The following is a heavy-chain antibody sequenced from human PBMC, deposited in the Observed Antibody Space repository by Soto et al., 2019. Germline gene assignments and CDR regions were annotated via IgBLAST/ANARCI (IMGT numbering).Heavy chain of an antibody. D-gene: IGHD6-19*01. V-gene: IGHV5-51*01. CDR3: ARGGAIAVAGADYYYYGMDV. J-gene: IGHJ6*02. CDR2: IYPGDSDT. CDR1: GYSFTSYW. Sequence: GESLKISCKGSGYSFTSYWIGWVRQMPGKGLEWMGIIYPGDSDTRYSPSFQGQVTISADKSISTAYLQWSSLKASDTAMYYCARGGAIAVAGADYYYYGMDVWGQGTTVTVSS.